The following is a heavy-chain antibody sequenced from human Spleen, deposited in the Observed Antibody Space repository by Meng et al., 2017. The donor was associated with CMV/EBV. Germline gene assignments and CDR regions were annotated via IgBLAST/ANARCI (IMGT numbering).Heavy chain of an antibody. Sequence: GESLKIPCAASGFTFRNYAMSWVRQAPGKGLEWVSGISGSGGSTYYADSVKGRFTISRDNSKNTLYLQMNRLRAEDTAVYYCAQDYWGQGTLVTVSS. CDR2: ISGSGGST. J-gene: IGHJ4*02. CDR3: AQDY. V-gene: IGHV3-23*01. CDR1: GFTFRNYA.